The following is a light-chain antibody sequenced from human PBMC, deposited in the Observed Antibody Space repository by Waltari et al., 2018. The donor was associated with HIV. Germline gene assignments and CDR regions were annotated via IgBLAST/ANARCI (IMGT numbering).Light chain of an antibody. V-gene: IGKV4-1*01. J-gene: IGKJ4*01. CDR1: RSILHSSDNRNY. CDR2: WAS. Sequence: DIVMTQSPDSLPVSLGERATINCTSSRSILHSSDNRNYLAWYQQKPRQPPKLLISWASTQESGVPDRFSGSGSGTAFTLTITRLQAEDVAVYHCQQYFRIPPTFGGGTKVEIK. CDR3: QQYFRIPPT.